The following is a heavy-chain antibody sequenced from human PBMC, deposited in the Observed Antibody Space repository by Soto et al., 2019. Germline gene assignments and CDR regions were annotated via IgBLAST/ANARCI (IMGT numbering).Heavy chain of an antibody. CDR3: ASGHSSGYYDWFDP. CDR2: INHSGST. V-gene: IGHV4-34*01. Sequence: SETLSLTCAVYGGSFSGYYWSWIRQPPGKGLEWIGEINHSGSTNYNPSLKSRVTISVDTSKNQFSLKLSSVTAADTAVYYCASGHSSGYYDWFDPWGQGTLVTVYS. J-gene: IGHJ5*02. D-gene: IGHD3-22*01. CDR1: GGSFSGYY.